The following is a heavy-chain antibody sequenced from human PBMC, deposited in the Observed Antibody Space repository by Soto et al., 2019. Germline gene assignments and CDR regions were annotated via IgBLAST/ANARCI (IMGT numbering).Heavy chain of an antibody. CDR2: IIPIFGTA. CDR3: ASDQEAVVPAATGGYFDY. CDR1: GGTFSSYA. Sequence: GASVKVSCKASGGTFSSYAISWVRQAPGQGLEWMGGIIPIFGTANYAQKFQGRVTITADESTSTAYMELSSLRSEDTAVYYCASDQEAVVPAATGGYFDYWGQGTLVTVSS. V-gene: IGHV1-69*13. J-gene: IGHJ4*02. D-gene: IGHD2-2*01.